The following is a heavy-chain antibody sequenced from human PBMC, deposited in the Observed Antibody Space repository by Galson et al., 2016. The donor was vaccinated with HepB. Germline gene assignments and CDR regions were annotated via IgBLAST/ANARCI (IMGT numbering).Heavy chain of an antibody. V-gene: IGHV1-69*06. Sequence: QSGAEVKEPGASVKVSCKASGGTFSNYAISWVRQAPGQGLEWMGGIIPIVDTTNYAQKFQGRVTITADKSTTTAYMEVSSLRSEDTAVYYCAHTISGVVITTEDAFDIWGQGTMVTVSS. D-gene: IGHD3-3*01. CDR1: GGTFSNYA. CDR3: AHTISGVVITTEDAFDI. J-gene: IGHJ3*02. CDR2: IIPIVDTT.